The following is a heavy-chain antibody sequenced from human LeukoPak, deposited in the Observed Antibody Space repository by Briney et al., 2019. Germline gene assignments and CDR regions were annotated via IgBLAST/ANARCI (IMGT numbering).Heavy chain of an antibody. CDR1: GGSISSGGYY. Sequence: SQTLSLTCTVSGGSISSGGYYWSWIRQHPGKGLEWIGYIYYSGSTNYNPSLKSRVTISVDTSKNQFSLKLSSVTAADTAVYYCARRRTGTLRFDAFDIWGQGTMVTVSS. CDR2: IYYSGST. CDR3: ARRRTGTLRFDAFDI. J-gene: IGHJ3*02. V-gene: IGHV4-31*03. D-gene: IGHD1-1*01.